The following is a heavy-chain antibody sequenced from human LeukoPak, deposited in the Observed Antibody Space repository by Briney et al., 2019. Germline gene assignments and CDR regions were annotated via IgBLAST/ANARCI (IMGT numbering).Heavy chain of an antibody. CDR3: ARAGDVVVVAATDEWFDP. CDR1: GFTLSSYA. V-gene: IGHV3-30*04. D-gene: IGHD2-15*01. Sequence: PGRSLRLSCAASGFTLSSYAMHWVRQAPGKGLEWVAVISYDGSNKYYADSVKGRFTISRDNSKNTLYLQMNSLRAEDTAVYYCARAGDVVVVAATDEWFDPWGQGTLVTVSS. J-gene: IGHJ5*02. CDR2: ISYDGSNK.